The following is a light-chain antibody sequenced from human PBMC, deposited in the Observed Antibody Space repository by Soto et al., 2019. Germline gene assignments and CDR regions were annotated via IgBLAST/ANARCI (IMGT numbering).Light chain of an antibody. Sequence: DIQMTQSPTSLSASVGDRVTITCRASQSIFRSLNWYQQKPGKAPKLLIYAASNLQSGVPSRFSGSESGTDFILTISSLQPEDFATYYCQQIYAAPVTFGQGTKVEIK. CDR3: QQIYAAPVT. CDR2: AAS. CDR1: QSIFRS. V-gene: IGKV1-39*01. J-gene: IGKJ1*01.